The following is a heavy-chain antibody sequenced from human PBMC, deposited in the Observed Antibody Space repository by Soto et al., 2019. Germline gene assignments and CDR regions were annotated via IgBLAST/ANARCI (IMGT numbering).Heavy chain of an antibody. V-gene: IGHV4-39*01. CDR3: ARQDFENPIAAARGDAYYFDY. CDR1: GGSISSSSYY. CDR2: IYYSGST. D-gene: IGHD6-13*01. J-gene: IGHJ4*02. Sequence: QLQLQESGPGLVKPSETLSLTCTVSGGSISSSSYYWGWIRQPPGKGLEWIGSIYYSGSTYYNPSLKSRVTISVDTSKNQFSLKMSSVTAADTAVYYCARQDFENPIAAARGDAYYFDYWGQGTLVTVSS.